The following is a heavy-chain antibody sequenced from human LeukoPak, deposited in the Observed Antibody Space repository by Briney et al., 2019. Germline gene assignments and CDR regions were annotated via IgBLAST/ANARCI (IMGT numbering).Heavy chain of an antibody. CDR1: GFIFSDFD. Sequence: GGSLRLSCAASGFIFSDFDMSWVRQAPGKGLEWVSAISHSGRSTYYADSVKGRFTISRDNSKNTLYLEMNSLRADDTAVYYCTTFQLWSYTVRFDYWGQGTLVTVSS. D-gene: IGHD3-10*01. J-gene: IGHJ4*02. V-gene: IGHV3-23*01. CDR3: TTFQLWSYTVRFDY. CDR2: ISHSGRST.